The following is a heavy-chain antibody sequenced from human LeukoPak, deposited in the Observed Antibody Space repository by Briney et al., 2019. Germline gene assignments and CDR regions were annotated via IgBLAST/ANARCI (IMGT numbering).Heavy chain of an antibody. CDR3: ARHFNSGGRWELPFDY. CDR2: IDPSDSYT. V-gene: IGHV5-10-1*01. J-gene: IGHJ4*02. Sequence: PGESLKISCKGSGYSFTSYWISWVRQMPGKGLEWMGRIDPSDSYTNYSPSFQGHVTISADKSISTAYLQWSSLKASDTAMYYCARHFNSGGRWELPFDYWGQGTLVTVSS. D-gene: IGHD1-26*01. CDR1: GYSFTSYW.